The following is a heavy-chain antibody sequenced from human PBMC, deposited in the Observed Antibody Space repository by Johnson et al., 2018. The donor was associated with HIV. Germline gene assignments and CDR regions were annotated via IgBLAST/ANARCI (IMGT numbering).Heavy chain of an antibody. CDR1: GITFSSNS. CDR3: ARSLGLTIFGVAEAFDI. D-gene: IGHD3-3*01. Sequence: QVQLVESGGGAVQPGRSLRLSCAASGITFSSNSMHWVRQVPGKGLEWVAFISYDGINKHYADSVKGRFTISRDNSKNTLYLQMNSLRGDDTAVYYCARSLGLTIFGVAEAFDIWGQGTMVTVSS. J-gene: IGHJ3*02. V-gene: IGHV3-30-3*01. CDR2: ISYDGINK.